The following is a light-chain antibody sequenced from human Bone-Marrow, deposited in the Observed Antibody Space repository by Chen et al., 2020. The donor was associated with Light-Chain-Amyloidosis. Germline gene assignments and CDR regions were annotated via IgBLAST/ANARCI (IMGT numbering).Light chain of an antibody. CDR3: QSADSSGTYEVI. J-gene: IGLJ2*01. CDR1: DLPTKY. V-gene: IGLV3-25*03. Sequence: SYALTHPPSVSVSPGQTARIPCSGDDLPTKYAYWYQQKPGQAPVLVIHRDTERPSGITERFSGSSSGTTATLNINGVQAEDEADYHCQSADSSGTYEVIFGGGTKLTVL. CDR2: RDT.